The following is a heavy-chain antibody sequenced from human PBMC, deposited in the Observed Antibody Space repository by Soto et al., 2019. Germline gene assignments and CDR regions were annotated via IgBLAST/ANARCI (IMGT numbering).Heavy chain of an antibody. Sequence: EVQLLESGGGLVQPGGSLRLSCAASGFTFSSYAMSWVRQAPGKGLEWVSTTSSSGGSTYYADSVKGRFTISRDNSKNTFYLQMNSLRAEDMAVYYCAKDGGYGSGCYYSDDWGQGTLVTVSS. CDR2: TSSSGGST. V-gene: IGHV3-23*01. CDR3: AKDGGYGSGCYYSDD. D-gene: IGHD3-10*01. J-gene: IGHJ4*02. CDR1: GFTFSSYA.